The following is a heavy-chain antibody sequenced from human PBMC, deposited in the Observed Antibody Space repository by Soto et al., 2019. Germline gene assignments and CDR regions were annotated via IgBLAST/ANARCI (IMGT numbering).Heavy chain of an antibody. CDR3: ARDGYCSGGSCPHKYYYGMDV. J-gene: IGHJ6*02. CDR1: GGTFSSYA. CDR2: IIPNSGGT. V-gene: IGHV1-2*04. D-gene: IGHD2-15*01. Sequence: GASVKVSCKASGGTFSSYAISWVRQAPGQALEWMGWIIPNSGGTNYAQKFQGWVTMTRDTSISTAYMELSRLRSDDTAVYYCARDGYCSGGSCPHKYYYGMDVWGQGTTVTVSS.